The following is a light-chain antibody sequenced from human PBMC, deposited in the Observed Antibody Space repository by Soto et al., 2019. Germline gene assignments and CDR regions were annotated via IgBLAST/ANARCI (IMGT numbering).Light chain of an antibody. V-gene: IGLV1-40*01. Sequence: QSLLTQPPSVSGAPGQRVAISCTGSSSNIGAEYDVHWYQQLPGTAPKRLIYGDNNRPSGVPDRFSGSKSGTSASLAITGLQPEDDADYDCQSYDSSLTTVGVGTGTKVTVL. CDR1: SSNIGAEYD. CDR3: QSYDSSLTTVG. J-gene: IGLJ1*01. CDR2: GDN.